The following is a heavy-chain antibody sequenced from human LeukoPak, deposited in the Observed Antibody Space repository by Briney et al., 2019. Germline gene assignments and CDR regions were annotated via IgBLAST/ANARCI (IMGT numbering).Heavy chain of an antibody. CDR2: INPNSGGT. Sequence: ASVKVSCKASGYTFTGYYVHWVRQAPGQGLEWMGWINPNSGGTNYAQKFQGRVTMTRDTSISTAYMELSRLRSDDTAVYYCAVGIAAAFQFGFLHDYWGQGTLVTVSS. V-gene: IGHV1-2*02. D-gene: IGHD6-13*01. CDR1: GYTFTGYY. J-gene: IGHJ4*02. CDR3: AVGIAAAFQFGFLHDY.